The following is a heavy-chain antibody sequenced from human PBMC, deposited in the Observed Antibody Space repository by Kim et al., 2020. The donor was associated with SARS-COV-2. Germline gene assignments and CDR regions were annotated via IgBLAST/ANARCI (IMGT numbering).Heavy chain of an antibody. D-gene: IGHD6-19*01. V-gene: IGHV2-5*01. CDR3: AHRRGSGWLEFDY. J-gene: IGHJ4*02. Sequence: YRPSLKRRLTITKDTSKNQVVLTMTNMDPVDTATYYCAHRRGSGWLEFDYWGQGTLVTVSS.